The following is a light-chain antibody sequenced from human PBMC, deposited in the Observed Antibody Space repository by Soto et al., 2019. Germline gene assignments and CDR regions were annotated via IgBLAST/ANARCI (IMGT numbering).Light chain of an antibody. CDR2: MGA. J-gene: IGKJ1*01. Sequence: DLVMTQSPLSLPVTPGEPASISCRSSQSLLQSNGYNYLDWYLQKPGQSPQLLIYMGANRASGVPDRFSGSGSGKDFTLKISSVEAEDVGVYYCMQALQTPWTFGQGTKVEI. CDR1: QSLLQSNGYNY. CDR3: MQALQTPWT. V-gene: IGKV2-28*01.